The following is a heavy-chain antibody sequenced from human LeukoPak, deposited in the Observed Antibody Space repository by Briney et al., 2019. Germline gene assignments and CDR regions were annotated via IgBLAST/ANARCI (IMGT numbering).Heavy chain of an antibody. CDR2: ISSSSSYI. CDR1: GFTFSSYS. D-gene: IGHD3-22*01. CDR3: AKPHYYDSSEDAFDI. V-gene: IGHV3-21*04. J-gene: IGHJ3*02. Sequence: GGSLRLSCAASGFTFSSYSMNWVRQAPGKGLEWVSSISSSSSYIYYADSVKGRFTISRDNSKNTLYLQMNSLRAEDTAVYYCAKPHYYDSSEDAFDIWGQGTMVTVSS.